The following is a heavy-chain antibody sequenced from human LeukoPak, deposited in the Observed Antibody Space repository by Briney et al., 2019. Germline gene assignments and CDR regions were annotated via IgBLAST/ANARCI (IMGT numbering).Heavy chain of an antibody. D-gene: IGHD6-6*01. V-gene: IGHV4-34*01. CDR1: GGSFSGYY. CDR2: INHSGST. CDR3: ARGVSSSAYFDY. J-gene: IGHJ4*02. Sequence: SETLSLTCAVYGGSFSGYYWSWIRQPPGKGLEWIGEINHSGSTNYNPSLKSRVTISVDTSKNQLSLKLSSVTAADTAVYYCARGVSSSAYFDYWGQGTLVTVSS.